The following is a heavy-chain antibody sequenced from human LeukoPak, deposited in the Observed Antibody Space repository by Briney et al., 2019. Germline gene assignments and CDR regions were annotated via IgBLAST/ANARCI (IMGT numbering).Heavy chain of an antibody. CDR3: ARGVCGGDCYYYYYYYYMDV. J-gene: IGHJ6*03. CDR1: GYTFSDHY. CDR2: TSNKANSYTT. V-gene: IGHV3-72*01. Sequence: PGGSLRLSCAASGYTFSDHYMDWVRQAPGKGLEWVGRTSNKANSYTTEYAASVKGRFTISRDDSKSSLYLQLNSLKTEDTAVYYCARGVCGGDCYYYYYYYYMDVWGKGTTVTVSS. D-gene: IGHD2-21*01.